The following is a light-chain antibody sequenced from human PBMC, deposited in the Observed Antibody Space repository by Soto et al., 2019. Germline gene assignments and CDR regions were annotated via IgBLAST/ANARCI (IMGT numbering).Light chain of an antibody. V-gene: IGKV1-5*03. J-gene: IGKJ1*01. CDR1: QSISSW. CDR3: QQYHTWWT. Sequence: DIQMTKSPSTLYASVGDRVTITCRASQSISSWLAWYQQKPGKAPKLLIYKASSLESGVPSRFIGSGSGTEFTLTISSLQPDDFATYYCQQYHTWWTFGQGTKVEI. CDR2: KAS.